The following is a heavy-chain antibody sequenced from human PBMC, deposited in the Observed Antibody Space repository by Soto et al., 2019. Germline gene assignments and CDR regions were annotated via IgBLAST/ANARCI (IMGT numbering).Heavy chain of an antibody. Sequence: PGESLKISCKGSGYSFTSYWISWVRQMPGKGLEWMGRIDPSDSYTNYSPSFQGHVTISADKSISTAYLQWSSLKASDTAMYYCARGKLLWFGEFLEPWYFDLWGRGTLVTVSS. D-gene: IGHD3-10*01. J-gene: IGHJ2*01. V-gene: IGHV5-10-1*01. CDR3: ARGKLLWFGEFLEPWYFDL. CDR2: IDPSDSYT. CDR1: GYSFTSYW.